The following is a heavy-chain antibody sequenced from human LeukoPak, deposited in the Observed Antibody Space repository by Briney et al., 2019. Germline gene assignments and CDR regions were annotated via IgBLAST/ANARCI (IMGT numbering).Heavy chain of an antibody. D-gene: IGHD1-14*01. CDR2: INWNGGST. Sequence: GGSLRLSCAASGFTFDDYGMSWVRQAPGKGLEWVSGINWNGGSTGYADSVKGRFTISRDNAKNSLYLQMNSLRAEDTALYHCAREPSISANTDPWYFDLWGRGTLVTVFS. CDR1: GFTFDDYG. CDR3: AREPSISANTDPWYFDL. J-gene: IGHJ2*01. V-gene: IGHV3-20*01.